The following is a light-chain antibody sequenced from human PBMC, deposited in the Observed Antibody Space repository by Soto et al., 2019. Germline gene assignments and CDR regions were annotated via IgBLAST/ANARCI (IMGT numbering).Light chain of an antibody. V-gene: IGKV3-15*01. J-gene: IGKJ2*01. Sequence: EIVVTQSPATLSVSPGERATLSCRARQSVSDNLAWYQQNPGQAPRLLIHGASTRATAIPARFSGSGYGREFTLTISSLQSEDVEAYYGPQYNDWPYTFGQGTKLEI. CDR3: PQYNDWPYT. CDR2: GAS. CDR1: QSVSDN.